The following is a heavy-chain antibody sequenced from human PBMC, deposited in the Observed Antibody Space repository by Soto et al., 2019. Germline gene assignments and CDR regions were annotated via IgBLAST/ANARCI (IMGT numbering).Heavy chain of an antibody. D-gene: IGHD6-19*01. CDR3: ARGASGGGGWNYYYYYGMDV. Sequence: QVQLVESGGGLVKPGGSLRLSCAASGFTLSDHYMSWIRQAPGKGLEWVSYISSSSSYTDYADSVKGRFTISRDNAKNSRYLQMNSLRAEDTAVYYCARGASGGGGWNYYYYYGMDVWGQGTTVTVSS. J-gene: IGHJ6*02. CDR1: GFTLSDHY. V-gene: IGHV3-11*05. CDR2: ISSSSSYT.